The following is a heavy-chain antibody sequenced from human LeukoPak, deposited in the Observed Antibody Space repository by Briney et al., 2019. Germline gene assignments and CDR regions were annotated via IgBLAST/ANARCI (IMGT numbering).Heavy chain of an antibody. D-gene: IGHD6-13*01. CDR1: GYSFTSYW. V-gene: IGHV5-51*01. CDR2: IYPGDSDT. Sequence: GESLKISCKGSGYSFTSYWIGWVRQMPGKGLEWMGIIYPGDSDTRYSQSFQGQVTISAAKSISTAYLQRSSLKASDTAMYYCARRVTAASDAFDIWGRGTMVTVSS. J-gene: IGHJ3*02. CDR3: ARRVTAASDAFDI.